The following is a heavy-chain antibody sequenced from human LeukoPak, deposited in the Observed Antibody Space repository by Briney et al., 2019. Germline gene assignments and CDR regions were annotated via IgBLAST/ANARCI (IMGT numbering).Heavy chain of an antibody. J-gene: IGHJ6*03. D-gene: IGHD2-2*01. V-gene: IGHV3-66*02. CDR2: IYSGGST. Sequence: PGGSLRLSCAASGFTVSSNYMSWVRQAPGKGLEWVSVIYSGGSTYYADSVKGRFTISRDNSKNTLYLQMNSLRAEDTAVYYCARQEKYCSSTSCYPYYYYYYMDVWGKGTTVTDSS. CDR1: GFTVSSNY. CDR3: ARQEKYCSSTSCYPYYYYYYMDV.